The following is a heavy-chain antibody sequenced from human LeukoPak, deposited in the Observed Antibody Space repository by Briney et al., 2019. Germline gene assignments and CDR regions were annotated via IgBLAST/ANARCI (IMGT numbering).Heavy chain of an antibody. CDR1: GYTFTSYG. D-gene: IGHD2-2*01. Sequence: GASVKVSCKASGYTFTSYGISWVRQAPGQGLEWMGWISAYNGNTNYAQKLQGRVTMTTDTSTSTAYMELRSLRPDDTAVYYCARDSVVPAAMFWFDPWGQGTLVTVSS. CDR3: ARDSVVPAAMFWFDP. CDR2: ISAYNGNT. V-gene: IGHV1-18*01. J-gene: IGHJ5*02.